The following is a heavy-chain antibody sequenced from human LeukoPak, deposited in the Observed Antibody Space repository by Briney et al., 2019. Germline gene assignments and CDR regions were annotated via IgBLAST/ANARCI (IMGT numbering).Heavy chain of an antibody. CDR2: IHYSGTT. V-gene: IGHV4-59*11. CDR1: ADSISSRY. CDR3: ANLHYVSSGSNFDY. Sequence: SETLSLTCTVSADSISSRYCSWIRQPPGKGLEWIGYIHYSGTTNYNSSLKSRVTISVDTSKKQFSLKLKSVTAADTAVYYCANLHYVSSGSNFDYWGQGTLVTVSP. D-gene: IGHD3-22*01. J-gene: IGHJ4*02.